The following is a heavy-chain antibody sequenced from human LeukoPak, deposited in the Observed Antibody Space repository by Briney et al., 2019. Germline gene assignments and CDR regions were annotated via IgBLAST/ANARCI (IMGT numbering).Heavy chain of an antibody. CDR3: AGGMVVTAINLDY. V-gene: IGHV1-69*05. J-gene: IGHJ4*02. CDR2: IIPIFGTA. CDR1: GGTFSSYA. Sequence: SVKVSCMASGGTFSSYAISWVRQAPGQRLEWMGRIIPIFGTANYAQKFQGRVTITTDESTSTAYMELSSLRSEDTAVYYCAGGMVVTAINLDYWGQGTLVTVSS. D-gene: IGHD2-21*02.